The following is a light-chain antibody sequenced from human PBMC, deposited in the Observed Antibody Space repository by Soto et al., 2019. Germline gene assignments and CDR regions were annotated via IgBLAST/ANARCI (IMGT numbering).Light chain of an antibody. J-gene: IGLJ1*01. V-gene: IGLV1-51*02. CDR1: SSNIGNNY. CDR2: ENN. CDR3: GTWDSSLSADV. Sequence: QSVLTRPPSVSAAPGQKVTISCSGSSSNIGNNYVSWYQQLPGTAPKLLIYENNKRPSGIPDRFSGSKSGTSATLGITGLQTGDEADYYCGTWDSSLSADVFGTGTKLTVL.